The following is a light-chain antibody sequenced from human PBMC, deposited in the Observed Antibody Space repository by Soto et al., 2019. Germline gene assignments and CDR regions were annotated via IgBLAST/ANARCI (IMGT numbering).Light chain of an antibody. CDR1: QSIGRW. J-gene: IGKJ3*01. Sequence: DIQMTQSPSTLSASVGDRFTITCRASQSIGRWLAWYQQKPGKAPKVLIYGATRLQSGVPSRFSGSGVGTDFTLTISSLQPEDFATYYRQQSHSSPFTFGPGTKVDIK. V-gene: IGKV1-39*01. CDR2: GAT. CDR3: QQSHSSPFT.